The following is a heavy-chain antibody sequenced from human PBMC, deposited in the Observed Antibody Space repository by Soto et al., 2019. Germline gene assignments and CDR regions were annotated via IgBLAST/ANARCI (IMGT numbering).Heavy chain of an antibody. CDR2: VYYSGTT. CDR3: TRFYGAYSFWFDP. V-gene: IGHV4-59*01. CDR1: GGSISSYY. J-gene: IGHJ5*02. Sequence: TSETLSLTCTVSGGSISSYYWSWIRQPPGKGLEYIGYVYYSGTTNYNPSLKSRVTISVDTFKNQFSLKLTSVTAADTAVYHCTRFYGAYSFWFDPSGPGTLVTVSS. D-gene: IGHD4-17*01.